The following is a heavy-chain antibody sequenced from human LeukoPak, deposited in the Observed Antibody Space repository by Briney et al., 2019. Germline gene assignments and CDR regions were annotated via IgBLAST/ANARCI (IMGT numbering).Heavy chain of an antibody. J-gene: IGHJ4*02. D-gene: IGHD5-12*01. CDR3: ARLSLWLPLDY. Sequence: PSETLSLTCAVYGGSFSGYYWSWIRQPPGKGLEWIGEINHSGSTNYNPSLRSRVTISVDTSKNQFSLKLRYVTAADTAVYYCARLSLWLPLDYWGQGTLVTVSS. CDR2: INHSGST. V-gene: IGHV4-34*01. CDR1: GGSFSGYY.